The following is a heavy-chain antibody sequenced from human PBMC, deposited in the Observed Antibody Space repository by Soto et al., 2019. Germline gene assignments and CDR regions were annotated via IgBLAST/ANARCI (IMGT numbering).Heavy chain of an antibody. CDR3: GRAYYDFSGVDV. CDR1: GYTFSGYW. Sequence: GESLKISCKGSGYTFSGYWIAWVRQTPGKGLEWMGIIDPVDSETKNSPSFQGQVTMSADKAVTTAYLQWSSLKASDTAMSYCGRAYYDFSGVDVWGKGTTVTVS. V-gene: IGHV5-51*01. CDR2: IDPVDSET. D-gene: IGHD3-3*01. J-gene: IGHJ6*04.